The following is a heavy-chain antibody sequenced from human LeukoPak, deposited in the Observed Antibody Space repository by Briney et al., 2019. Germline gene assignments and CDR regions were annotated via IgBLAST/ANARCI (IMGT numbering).Heavy chain of an antibody. CDR3: AREYPTYSGWYGYFDY. J-gene: IGHJ4*02. CDR2: INTNTGNP. CDR1: GYTFTSYA. D-gene: IGHD6-19*01. V-gene: IGHV7-4-1*02. Sequence: ASVKVSCKASGYTFTSYAMNWVRQAPGQGLEWMGWINTNTGNPTYAQGFTGRFVFSLDTFVSTAYLQISSLKAEDTAVYYCAREYPTYSGWYGYFDYWGQGTLVTVSS.